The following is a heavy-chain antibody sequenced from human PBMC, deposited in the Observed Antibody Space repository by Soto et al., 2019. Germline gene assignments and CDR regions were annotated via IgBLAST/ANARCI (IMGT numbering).Heavy chain of an antibody. J-gene: IGHJ6*02. CDR2: IFPVDSDT. D-gene: IGHD3-10*01. V-gene: IGHV5-51*01. Sequence: GESLKISCKGSGYRFSSHWIAWVRQVPGKGLEWMGAIFPVDSDTRYSPSFQGQVTISADTSSATAYLQWSSLKASDTAMYYCARSQKESSLYHYYGMDVWGQGTTVTVSS. CDR1: GYRFSSHW. CDR3: ARSQKESSLYHYYGMDV.